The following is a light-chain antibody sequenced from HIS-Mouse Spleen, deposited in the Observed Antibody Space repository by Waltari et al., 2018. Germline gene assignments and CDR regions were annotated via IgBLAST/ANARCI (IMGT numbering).Light chain of an antibody. CDR3: SSYTSSSFNVV. V-gene: IGLV2-14*03. Sequence: QSALTQPASVSGSPGQSITISCTGTRSDVGGYTYVPWYQQHPGKAPKLMIYDVSNRPSGVSNRFSGSKSGNTASLTISGLQAEDEADYYCSSYTSSSFNVVFGGGTKLTVL. J-gene: IGLJ2*01. CDR2: DVS. CDR1: RSDVGGYTY.